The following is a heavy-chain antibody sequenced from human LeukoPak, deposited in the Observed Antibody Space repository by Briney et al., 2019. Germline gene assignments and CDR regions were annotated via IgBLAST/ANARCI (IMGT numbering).Heavy chain of an antibody. CDR1: GFTFSNYR. D-gene: IGHD5-24*01. CDR3: ARGRDGYNLADAFDI. J-gene: IGHJ3*02. CDR2: ISSSSIYI. V-gene: IGHV3-21*01. Sequence: PGGSLRLSCAASGFTFSNYRMNWVRQAPGKGLEWVSSISSSSIYIYYADSLKGRFTISRDNAKNSLYLQMNSLRAEDTAVYYCARGRDGYNLADAFDIWGQGIMVTVSS.